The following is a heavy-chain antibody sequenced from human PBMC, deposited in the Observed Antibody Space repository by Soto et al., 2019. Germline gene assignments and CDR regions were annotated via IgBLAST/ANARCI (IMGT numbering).Heavy chain of an antibody. J-gene: IGHJ4*02. D-gene: IGHD3-10*01. CDR3: ASLINAAFDF. V-gene: IGHV4-61*08. Sequence: QVHLQESGPGLVKPSETLSLTCTVSGDSVSSVGSFWHWIRQPPGKGLEWIGYIYSSGTTRYNPSLKGRVTISLDTSRNQFSLKVRSLTSAATAVYFCASLINAAFDFWGQGTLIPVSS. CDR2: IYSSGTT. CDR1: GDSVSSVGSF.